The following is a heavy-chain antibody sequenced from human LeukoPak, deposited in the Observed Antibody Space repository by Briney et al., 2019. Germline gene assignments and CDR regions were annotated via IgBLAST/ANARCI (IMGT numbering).Heavy chain of an antibody. D-gene: IGHD2-2*01. Sequence: SETLSLTCTVSGGSISSSSYYWGWIRQPPGKGLEWIGEINHSGSTNYNPSLKSRVTISVDTSKNQFSLKLSSVTAADTAVYYCAGSPYCSSTSCSRVYYYYMDVWGKGTTVTVSS. V-gene: IGHV4-39*07. CDR2: INHSGST. J-gene: IGHJ6*03. CDR3: AGSPYCSSTSCSRVYYYYMDV. CDR1: GGSISSSSYY.